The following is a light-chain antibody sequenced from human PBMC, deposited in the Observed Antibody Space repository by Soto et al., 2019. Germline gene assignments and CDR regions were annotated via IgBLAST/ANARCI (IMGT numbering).Light chain of an antibody. CDR2: GAS. CDR3: QQYGSSPLFT. J-gene: IGKJ3*01. V-gene: IGKV3-20*01. CDR1: QSVSSSY. Sequence: EIVLTQSPGTLSLSPGERATLSCRASQSVSSSYLAWYQPKPGQAPRLLIYGASSRATGIPDRFSGRGSGTDFTLSISRLEPEDFALYYCQQYGSSPLFTFGPGTKVDIK.